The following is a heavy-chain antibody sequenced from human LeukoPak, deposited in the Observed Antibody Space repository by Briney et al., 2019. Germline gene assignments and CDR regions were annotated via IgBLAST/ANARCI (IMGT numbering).Heavy chain of an antibody. V-gene: IGHV5-51*01. CDR1: GYSFTSYW. D-gene: IGHD2-15*01. CDR2: IYPGDSDT. Sequence: GESLKISCKGSGYSFTSYWIGWARQMPGKGLECMGIIYPGDSDTIYSPSFQGQVTISADKSISTAYLQWSSLQASDIAMYYCARRHCSGDSCYSGAFDIWGQGTMVTVSS. J-gene: IGHJ3*02. CDR3: ARRHCSGDSCYSGAFDI.